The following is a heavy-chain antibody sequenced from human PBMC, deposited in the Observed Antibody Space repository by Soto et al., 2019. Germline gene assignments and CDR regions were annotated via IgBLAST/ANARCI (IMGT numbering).Heavy chain of an antibody. V-gene: IGHV4-4*02. Sequence: PSETLSLTCDVSGGSISDSVWWNWVRLAPGKGLEWIGEIYHSGKTYYNPSLKSRVTISIDKSKNQVSLTLDFVTAADTAIYYCATTREAIIHLYYFDFWGQGTLVTVSS. CDR3: ATTREAIIHLYYFDF. D-gene: IGHD3-10*01. CDR2: IYHSGKT. CDR1: GGSISDSVW. J-gene: IGHJ4*02.